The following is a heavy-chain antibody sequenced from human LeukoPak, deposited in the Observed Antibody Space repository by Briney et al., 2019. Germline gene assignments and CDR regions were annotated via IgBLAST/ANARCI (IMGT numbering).Heavy chain of an antibody. Sequence: KPSETLSLTCAVYGGSFSPYYWTWLRQPPGKGLEWLGEINHSGSTNYKPSLKSRVTMSVDTSKNQFSLKLTSVTAADTAVYYCARDISSWYPAPYFQHWGQGTLVTVSS. J-gene: IGHJ1*01. CDR1: GGSFSPYY. D-gene: IGHD6-13*01. CDR2: INHSGST. V-gene: IGHV4-34*01. CDR3: ARDISSWYPAPYFQH.